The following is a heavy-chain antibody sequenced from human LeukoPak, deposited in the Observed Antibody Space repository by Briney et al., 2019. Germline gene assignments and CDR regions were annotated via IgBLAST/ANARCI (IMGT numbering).Heavy chain of an antibody. CDR2: ISGSGGST. J-gene: IGHJ4*02. CDR1: GFTFSSYA. Sequence: GGSLRLSCAASGFTFSSYAMSWVRQAPGKGLEWVSAISGSGGSTYYADSVKGRFTISRDNSKNTLYLQMNSLRAEDTAVYYCAKGHYDSNGYYRYYFDYWGQGTLVTVSS. V-gene: IGHV3-23*01. CDR3: AKGHYDSNGYYRYYFDY. D-gene: IGHD3-22*01.